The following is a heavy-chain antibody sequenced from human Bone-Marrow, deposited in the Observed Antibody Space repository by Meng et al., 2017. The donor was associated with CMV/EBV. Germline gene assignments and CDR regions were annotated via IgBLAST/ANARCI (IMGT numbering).Heavy chain of an antibody. D-gene: IGHD1-26*01. CDR3: ATDSGTPRNYYYYGMDV. Sequence: ASVKVSCKASGYTFTGYYMHWVRQAPGQGLEWMGWINPNSGGTSYAQKFQGRVTMTRDTSTSTVYMELSSLRSEDTAVYYCATDSGTPRNYYYYGMDVWGQGTTVTVSS. V-gene: IGHV1-2*02. CDR1: GYTFTGYY. CDR2: INPNSGGT. J-gene: IGHJ6*02.